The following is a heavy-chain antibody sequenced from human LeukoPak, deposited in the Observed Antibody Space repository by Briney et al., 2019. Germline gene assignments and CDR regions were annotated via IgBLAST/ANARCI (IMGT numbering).Heavy chain of an antibody. D-gene: IGHD3-3*01. CDR2: IIPIFGTA. V-gene: IGHV1-69*05. Sequence: SVKVSCKASGGTFSSYAISWVRQAPGQGLEWMGRIIPIFGTANYAQKFQGRVTITTDESTSTAYMELSSLRSEDTAVYYCARDPPTDYDFWSGYFDYWGQGTLVAVSS. J-gene: IGHJ4*02. CDR1: GGTFSSYA. CDR3: ARDPPTDYDFWSGYFDY.